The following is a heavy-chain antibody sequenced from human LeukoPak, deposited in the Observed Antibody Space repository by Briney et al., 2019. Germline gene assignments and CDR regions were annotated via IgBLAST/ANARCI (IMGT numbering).Heavy chain of an antibody. Sequence: ASVTLSCKASGYTFTNNYMHWVRQAPGQGLEWMGIINPSGGSTNYAQKFQGRVTMTSDTSTSTVYMELSSLRSEDTAVYYCARAVGIVVVVVATLDYWGQGTLVTVSS. CDR1: GYTFTNNY. CDR2: INPSGGST. J-gene: IGHJ4*02. V-gene: IGHV1-46*01. CDR3: ARAVGIVVVVVATLDY. D-gene: IGHD2-15*01.